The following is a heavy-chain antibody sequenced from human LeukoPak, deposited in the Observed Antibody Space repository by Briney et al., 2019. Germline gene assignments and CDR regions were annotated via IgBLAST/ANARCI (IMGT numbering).Heavy chain of an antibody. V-gene: IGHV5-51*01. CDR3: ARYSSGSANYYFHE. D-gene: IGHD5-12*01. Sequence: GESLKISCKVSGHSFTTFWIGWVRQMPGKGLEWMGIIYPGDSDVRYSPSFEGQVTISVDRSLTTAHLQWSSLKASDTAMYYCARYSSGSANYYFHEWGQGTLVTVSS. CDR1: GHSFTTFW. J-gene: IGHJ4*02. CDR2: IYPGDSDV.